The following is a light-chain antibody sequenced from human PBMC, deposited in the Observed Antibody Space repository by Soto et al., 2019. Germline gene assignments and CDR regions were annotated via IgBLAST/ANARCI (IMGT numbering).Light chain of an antibody. J-gene: IGKJ1*01. CDR1: QGIIDY. CDR2: AAS. CDR3: QKYNSATRT. V-gene: IGKV1-27*01. Sequence: DIHMTQSPSSLAASVGDRVTITCRASQGIIDYLAWYQQKPGKAPKLLIYAASTLQSGVPSRFSGSGAGTDFTLTITSLQPEDVATYYCQKYNSATRTFGQGTKVEIK.